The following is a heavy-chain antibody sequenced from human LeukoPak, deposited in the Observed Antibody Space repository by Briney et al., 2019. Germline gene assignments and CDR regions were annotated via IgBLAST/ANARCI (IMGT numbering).Heavy chain of an antibody. CDR1: GFTFSSYS. J-gene: IGHJ4*02. CDR2: IYSGGST. CDR3: ARDKAGTFDY. D-gene: IGHD3/OR15-3a*01. Sequence: GGSLRLSCAASGFTFSSYSMNWVRQAPGKGLEWVSVIYSGGSTYYTDSVKGRFTISRDNSKNMLYLQMNSLRAEDTAVYYCARDKAGTFDYWGQGTLVTVSS. V-gene: IGHV3-53*01.